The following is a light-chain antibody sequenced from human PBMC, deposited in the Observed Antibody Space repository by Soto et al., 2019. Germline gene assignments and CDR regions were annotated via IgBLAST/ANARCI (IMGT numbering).Light chain of an antibody. Sequence: QAVVTQEPSLTVSPGGTVTLTCASSTGAVTSGYYPNWFQQKAGQAPRVLIYSTSNKHSWTPARFSGSLLGGKAALTLSGVQPEDEAEYYCLLYDGGAWVFGGGTQLTVL. V-gene: IGLV7-43*01. CDR3: LLYDGGAWV. CDR1: TGAVTSGYY. CDR2: STS. J-gene: IGLJ3*02.